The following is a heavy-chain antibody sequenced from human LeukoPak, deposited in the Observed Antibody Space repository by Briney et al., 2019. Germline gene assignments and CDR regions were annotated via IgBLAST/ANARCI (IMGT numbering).Heavy chain of an antibody. Sequence: SQTLSLTCTVSSGSISNSDYYWSWDRQPPGKGLEWIAYIYYSGSNSYNPSLKSRVTISVDTSKNQFSLKVNSVTAADTAVYYCARVVSGSGNPFDYWGQGTLVTVSS. CDR3: ARVVSGSGNPFDY. CDR1: SGSISNSDYY. V-gene: IGHV4-30-4*01. CDR2: IYYSGSN. J-gene: IGHJ4*02. D-gene: IGHD3-10*01.